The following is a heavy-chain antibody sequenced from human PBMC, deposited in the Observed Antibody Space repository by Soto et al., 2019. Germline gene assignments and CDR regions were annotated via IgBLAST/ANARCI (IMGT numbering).Heavy chain of an antibody. J-gene: IGHJ6*02. D-gene: IGHD1-26*01. Sequence: DVQLVESGGGLVQPGGSLRLSCAASGFTFSSFEMNWVRQAPGKGLEWLSYISSTGRTIHYADSVKGRFTISRDNVNNSLYQQINSLRAEDTADYYCGRPPATGVSYFHGMDVWGQGTTVTVSS. CDR2: ISSTGRTI. CDR1: GFTFSSFE. V-gene: IGHV3-48*03. CDR3: GRPPATGVSYFHGMDV.